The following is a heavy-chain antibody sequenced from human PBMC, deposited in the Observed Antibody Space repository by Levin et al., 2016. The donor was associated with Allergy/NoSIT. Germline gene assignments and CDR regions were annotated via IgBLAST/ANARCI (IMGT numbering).Heavy chain of an antibody. CDR3: TRGEYDSRGYGDWYYFDY. V-gene: IGHV1-46*03. Sequence: ASVKVSCKASGYTFTNHYMHWVRQAPGQGLEWMGIINPSGGSTRYPQKFQGRVTMTRDTSTSTVYMALSSLRSEDTAVYYCTRGEYDSRGYGDWYYFDYWGQGTLVTVSS. D-gene: IGHD3-22*01. J-gene: IGHJ4*02. CDR1: GYTFTNHY. CDR2: INPSGGST.